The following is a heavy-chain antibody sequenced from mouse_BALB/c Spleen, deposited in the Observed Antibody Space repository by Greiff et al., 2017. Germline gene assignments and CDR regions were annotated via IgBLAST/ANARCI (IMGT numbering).Heavy chain of an antibody. V-gene: IGHV2-6-7*01. CDR2: IWGDGST. J-gene: IGHJ2*01. CDR3: AEGTWDY. CDR1: GFSLTGYG. D-gene: IGHD3-3*01. Sequence: VKVEESGPGLVAPSQSLSITCTVSGFSLTGYGVNWVRQPPGKGLEWLGMIWGDGSTDYNSALKSRLSISKDNSKSQGFLKLNSLQADDTAIYYCAEGTWDYWGQGTTLTGSS.